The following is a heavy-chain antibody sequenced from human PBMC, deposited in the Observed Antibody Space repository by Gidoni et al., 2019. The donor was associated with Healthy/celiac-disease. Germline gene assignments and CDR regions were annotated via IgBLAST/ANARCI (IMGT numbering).Heavy chain of an antibody. CDR2: ISAYKGNT. D-gene: IGHD2-15*01. CDR1: GYPFPNYG. Sequence: QVQLVQSGAEVKKPGAPVKGSCRASGYPFPNYGISWVLRAQGQGLAWMGRISAYKGNTDYAQKFQSRFTMTTDTSTSTAYMELRSLRSDDTAVYYCARGGYCSGGSCYSLRYYYMDVWGKGTTVTVSS. CDR3: ARGGYCSGGSCYSLRYYYMDV. J-gene: IGHJ6*03. V-gene: IGHV1-18*04.